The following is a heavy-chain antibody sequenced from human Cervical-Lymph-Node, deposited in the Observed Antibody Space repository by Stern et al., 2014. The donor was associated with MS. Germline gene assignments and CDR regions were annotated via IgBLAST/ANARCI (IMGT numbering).Heavy chain of an antibody. CDR1: RFIFGGYW. CDR3: ARDINFSVDL. J-gene: IGHJ4*02. V-gene: IGHV3-74*01. CDR2: INGDGRTT. Sequence: VQLVQSGGGLVQPGGSLRLSCAASRFIFGGYWMEWIRQAPGKGLEWVSRINGDGRTTIYADAVKGRFTISRDNAQSTLYLQMNSMRVEDTAVYYCARDINFSVDLWGQGTLVTVPS.